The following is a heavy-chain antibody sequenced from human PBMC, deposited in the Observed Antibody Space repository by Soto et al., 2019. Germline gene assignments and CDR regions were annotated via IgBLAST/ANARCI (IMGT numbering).Heavy chain of an antibody. CDR2: IFYTGST. Sequence: QVHLQESGPGLVKPSQTLSLTCTVSGGFVNSVNNYWSWIRQPPGKGLEWLGYIFYTGSTYYNPSLSRRITRCIDASTPRFSLKLTSVTAADTAVYYCARVPFSSFGVADPPVGWFDPWGQGTLVTVSS. CDR1: GGFVNSVNNY. D-gene: IGHD3-3*01. V-gene: IGHV4-30-4*01. CDR3: ARVPFSSFGVADPPVGWFDP. J-gene: IGHJ5*02.